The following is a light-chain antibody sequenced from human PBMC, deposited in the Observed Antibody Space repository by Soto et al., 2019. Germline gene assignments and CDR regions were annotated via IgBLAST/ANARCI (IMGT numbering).Light chain of an antibody. CDR2: DAS. V-gene: IGKV3-11*01. CDR1: QSFSSY. J-gene: IGKJ3*01. CDR3: QQRSNWPPN. Sequence: EIVLTQSPATLSLSPGERATLSCRASQSFSSYLAWYQQKPGQAPRLLIYDASNRATGIPARFSGSGSGTDFTLTISSLEPEDFAVYYCQQRSNWPPNFGPGTKVDIK.